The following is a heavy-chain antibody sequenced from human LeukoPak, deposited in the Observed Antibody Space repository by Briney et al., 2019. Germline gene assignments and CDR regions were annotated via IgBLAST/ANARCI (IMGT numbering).Heavy chain of an antibody. CDR2: INTGTGNT. J-gene: IGHJ5*02. CDR3: AREEWELQTSRSNWFDP. CDR1: GYTFTNYA. Sequence: ASVKVSCKASGYTFTNYAIHWVRQAPGQRHEWMGWINTGTGNTKYSRELQGRVTITRDTSASTVYMELIRVRSDDMAVYYCAREEWELQTSRSNWFDPWGQGTLVTVSS. D-gene: IGHD1-26*01. V-gene: IGHV1-3*03.